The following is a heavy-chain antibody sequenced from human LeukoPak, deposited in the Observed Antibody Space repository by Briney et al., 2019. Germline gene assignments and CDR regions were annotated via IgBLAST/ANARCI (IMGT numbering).Heavy chain of an antibody. Sequence: GGSLRLSCEASGFTFRNYWMHWVRQAPGKGLMWVSRRSSGSSTTFADSVRGRFPISRDNAKSTLYLQMNSLGAEDTAVYYCTRRRDGAHEGFDYWGLGTLVTVSS. CDR1: GFTFRNYW. V-gene: IGHV3-74*01. CDR2: RSSGSST. CDR3: TRRRDGAHEGFDY. D-gene: IGHD5-24*01. J-gene: IGHJ4*02.